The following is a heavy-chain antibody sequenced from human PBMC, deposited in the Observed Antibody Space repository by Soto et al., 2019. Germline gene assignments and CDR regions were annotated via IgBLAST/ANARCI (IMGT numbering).Heavy chain of an antibody. Sequence: SETLSLTCTVSGGSISSGGYYWSWIRQHPGKGLEWIGYIYYSGSTYYNPSLKSRVTISVDTSKNQFSLKLSSVTAADTAVYYCARGLWGSGSPTANFDYWGQGTLGTVSA. D-gene: IGHD3-10*01. CDR2: IYYSGST. J-gene: IGHJ4*02. CDR1: GGSISSGGYY. V-gene: IGHV4-31*03. CDR3: ARGLWGSGSPTANFDY.